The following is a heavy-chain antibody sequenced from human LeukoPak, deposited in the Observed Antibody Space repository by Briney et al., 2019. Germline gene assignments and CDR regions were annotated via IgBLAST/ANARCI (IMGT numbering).Heavy chain of an antibody. CDR3: TRERTDGPILLGDY. CDR2: IRSKAYDGTT. D-gene: IGHD2-21*02. CDR1: GSTFGVFA. V-gene: IGHV3-49*04. Sequence: GSRRLACTVSGSTFGVFAMSWDRQAKGKGLEWAGFIRSKAYDGTTEYAGSVKGRFTLSRDDSKSIAYLQMNSLKPQDTAVYYCTRERTDGPILLGDYWGQGTLVTVSS. J-gene: IGHJ4*02.